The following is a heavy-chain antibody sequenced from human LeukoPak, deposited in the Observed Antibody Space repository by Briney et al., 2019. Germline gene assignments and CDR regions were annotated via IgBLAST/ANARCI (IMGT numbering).Heavy chain of an antibody. CDR3: ARDGSSGTVTSPYYYYYGMDV. Sequence: ASVKVSCKASGYTFTGYYMHWVRQAPGQGLEWMGWINPNSGGTNYAQKFQGRVTMTRDTSISTAYMELSRLRSDDTAVYYCARDGSSGTVTSPYYYYYGMDVWGQGTTVTVSS. J-gene: IGHJ6*02. V-gene: IGHV1-2*02. D-gene: IGHD4-11*01. CDR2: INPNSGGT. CDR1: GYTFTGYY.